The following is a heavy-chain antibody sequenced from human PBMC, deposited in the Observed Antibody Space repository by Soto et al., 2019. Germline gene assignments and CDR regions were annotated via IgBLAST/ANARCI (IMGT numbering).Heavy chain of an antibody. CDR3: AKDAGIVVVPAAIYFDY. Sequence: GGSLRLSCAASGFTFSSYAMSWVRQAPGKGLELVSAISGSGGSTYYADSVKGRFTISRDNSKNTLYLQMNSLRAEDTAVYYCAKDAGIVVVPAAIYFDYWGKGTLVTVSS. J-gene: IGHJ4*02. D-gene: IGHD2-2*01. V-gene: IGHV3-23*01. CDR1: GFTFSSYA. CDR2: ISGSGGST.